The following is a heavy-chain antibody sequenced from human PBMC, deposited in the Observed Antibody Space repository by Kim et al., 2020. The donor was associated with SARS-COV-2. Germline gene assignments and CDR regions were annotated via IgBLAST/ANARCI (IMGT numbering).Heavy chain of an antibody. D-gene: IGHD5-18*01. Sequence: NPSVKSRVTNAGDTSKNQFSRRLSSVTAADTAVYYCARGQRYSYAPPYDYWGQGTLVTVSS. CDR3: ARGQRYSYAPPYDY. J-gene: IGHJ4*02. V-gene: IGHV4-34*01.